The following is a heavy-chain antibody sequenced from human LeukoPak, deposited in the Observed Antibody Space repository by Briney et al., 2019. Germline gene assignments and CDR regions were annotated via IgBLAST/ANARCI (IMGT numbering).Heavy chain of an antibody. Sequence: GGSLRLSCAASGFTFSSYEMNWVRQAPGKGLKWFSYISSSGGTIYYADSVKGRFTISRDNSKNTLYLQMNSLRAEDTAVYYCARGLFRWDVTNFDYWGQGTLVTVSS. J-gene: IGHJ4*02. D-gene: IGHD4-17*01. CDR3: ARGLFRWDVTNFDY. CDR2: ISSSGGTI. CDR1: GFTFSSYE. V-gene: IGHV3-48*03.